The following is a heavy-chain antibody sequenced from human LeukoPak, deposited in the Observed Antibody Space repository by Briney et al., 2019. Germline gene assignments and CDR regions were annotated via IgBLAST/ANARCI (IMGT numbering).Heavy chain of an antibody. CDR3: ARGQWGRTIRWFDP. CDR1: DGSFSGYY. J-gene: IGHJ5*02. Sequence: ASETLSLTCAVYDGSFSGYYWSWIRQPPGKGLEWIGEINHSGSTNYNPSLKSRVTISVDTSKNQFSLKLSSVTAADTAVYYCARGQWGRTIRWFDPWGQGTLVTVSS. D-gene: IGHD3-9*01. CDR2: INHSGST. V-gene: IGHV4-34*01.